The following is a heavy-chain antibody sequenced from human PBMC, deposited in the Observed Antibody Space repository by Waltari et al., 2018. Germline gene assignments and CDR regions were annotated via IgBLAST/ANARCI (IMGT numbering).Heavy chain of an antibody. D-gene: IGHD5-12*01. V-gene: IGHV4-39*01. CDR2: MSYSGAT. Sequence: GFRQPHGEGLYWIGIMSYSGATYSSPSLKSRVTISRDTSKNQLSLGLGSVTAADTAVYYCATYIGASVGTAAYDVWGQGTMVTVSA. CDR3: ATYIGASVGTAAYDV. J-gene: IGHJ3*01.